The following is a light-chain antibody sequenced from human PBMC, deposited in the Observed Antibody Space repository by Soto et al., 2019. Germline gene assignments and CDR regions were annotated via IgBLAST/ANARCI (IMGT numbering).Light chain of an antibody. Sequence: QSVLTQPPSASGTPGQRVIISCSGSSSNIGSNYVYWYHQLPGTAPKLLIYRDNQRPSGVPDRFSGSKSGTSASLAISGLRSEDEADYYCAAWDDSLNGWVFGGGTKVTVL. V-gene: IGLV1-47*01. CDR1: SSNIGSNY. J-gene: IGLJ3*02. CDR3: AAWDDSLNGWV. CDR2: RDN.